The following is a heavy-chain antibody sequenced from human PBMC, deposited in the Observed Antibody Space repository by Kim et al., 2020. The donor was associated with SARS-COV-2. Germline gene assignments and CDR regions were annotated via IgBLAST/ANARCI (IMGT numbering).Heavy chain of an antibody. CDR2: IYSGGST. J-gene: IGHJ4*02. Sequence: GGSLRLSCAASGFTVSSNYMSWVRQAPGKGLEWVSVIYSGGSTYYADSVKGRFTISRDNSKNTLYLQMNSLRAEDTAVYYCASSDIVATIDYWGQGTLVTVSS. D-gene: IGHD5-12*01. CDR1: GFTVSSNY. V-gene: IGHV3-66*02. CDR3: ASSDIVATIDY.